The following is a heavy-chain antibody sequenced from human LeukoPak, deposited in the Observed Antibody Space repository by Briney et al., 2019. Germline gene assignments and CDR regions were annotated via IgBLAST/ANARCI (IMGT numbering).Heavy chain of an antibody. CDR3: ARDVHGDYGSGWFDP. CDR1: GGTFNNSA. D-gene: IGHD4-17*01. Sequence: SVKVSCKTSGGTFNNSAISWVRQAPGQGLEWLGGIMPLFGTAGYAQKFQGRVTITKDESTRTVYFELTSLTSDDTAVYYCARDVHGDYGSGWFDPWGQGTLVSVSS. J-gene: IGHJ5*02. V-gene: IGHV1-69*05. CDR2: IMPLFGTA.